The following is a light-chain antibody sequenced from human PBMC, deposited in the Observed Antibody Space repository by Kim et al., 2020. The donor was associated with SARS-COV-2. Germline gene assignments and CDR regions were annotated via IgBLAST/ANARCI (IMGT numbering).Light chain of an antibody. J-gene: IGLJ3*02. CDR3: AAWDDRLSGRV. Sequence: QSVLTQPPSASGTPGQRVTISCSGSSSNIEKNYVYWYQQVPGTAPKVLIYRNNQRPSGVPDRFSGAKSGTSASLAISGLRSEDEADYYCAAWDDRLSGRVFGGRTQLTVL. V-gene: IGLV1-47*01. CDR1: SSNIEKNY. CDR2: RNN.